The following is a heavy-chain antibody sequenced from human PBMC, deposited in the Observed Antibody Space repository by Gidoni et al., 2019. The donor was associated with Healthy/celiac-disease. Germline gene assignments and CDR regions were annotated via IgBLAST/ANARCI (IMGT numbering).Heavy chain of an antibody. Sequence: QITLKESGPTLVKPTQTLTLTCTFSGFSLSTSGVGVGWIRQPPGKALEWLALIYWNDDKRYSPSLKSRLTITKDTSKNQVVLTMTNMDPVDTATYYCAHRPSPSIMITFGGVTNPGVYFDYWGQGTLVTVSS. J-gene: IGHJ4*02. CDR1: GFSLSTSGVG. V-gene: IGHV2-5*01. D-gene: IGHD3-16*01. CDR3: AHRPSPSIMITFGGVTNPGVYFDY. CDR2: IYWNDDK.